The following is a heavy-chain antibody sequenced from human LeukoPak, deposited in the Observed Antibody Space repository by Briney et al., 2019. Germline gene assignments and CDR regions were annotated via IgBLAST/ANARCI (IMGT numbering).Heavy chain of an antibody. CDR2: ISAYNGNT. V-gene: IGHV1-18*01. CDR3: ARVGLLYYDYVWGVSISRPYYYYGMDV. CDR1: GYTFTSYG. J-gene: IGHJ6*02. Sequence: GASVKVSCKASGYTFTSYGISWVRQAPGQGLEWMGWISAYNGNTNYAQKLQGRVTMTTDTSTSTAYMELRSLRSDDTAVYYCARVGLLYYDYVWGVSISRPYYYYGMDVWGQGTTVTVSS. D-gene: IGHD3-16*01.